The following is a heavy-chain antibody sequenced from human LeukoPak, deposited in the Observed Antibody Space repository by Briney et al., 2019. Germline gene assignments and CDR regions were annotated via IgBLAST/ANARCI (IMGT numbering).Heavy chain of an antibody. CDR3: ASQTSAWSVAY. V-gene: IGHV4-39*02. D-gene: IGHD6-19*01. Sequence: SETLSLTCTVSGDSIRNTKYYWGWIRLPPGRGLEWIASIYYTGGTYYNPSLKSRVTMSVDTSKNHFSLSLVSVTAVDTAVYYCASQTSAWSVAYWGQGTLVTVSS. CDR1: GDSIRNTKYY. J-gene: IGHJ4*02. CDR2: IYYTGGT.